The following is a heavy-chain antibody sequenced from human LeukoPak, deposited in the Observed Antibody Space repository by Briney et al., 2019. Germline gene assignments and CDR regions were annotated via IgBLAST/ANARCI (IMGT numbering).Heavy chain of an antibody. CDR2: ISGSGGST. Sequence: GSLRPSCAGSGFTFRSYAMSWVRQAPGKGLEWVSAISGSGGSTYYADSVKGRFTISRDNSKNTLYLQTNSLRAEDTAVYYCAKGGYFDWLLTFDYWGQGTLVTVSS. D-gene: IGHD3-9*01. J-gene: IGHJ4*02. CDR3: AKGGYFDWLLTFDY. CDR1: GFTFRSYA. V-gene: IGHV3-23*01.